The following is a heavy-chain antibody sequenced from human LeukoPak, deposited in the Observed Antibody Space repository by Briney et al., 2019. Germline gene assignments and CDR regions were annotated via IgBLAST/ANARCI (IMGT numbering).Heavy chain of an antibody. CDR1: GYTFTNYA. D-gene: IGHD4-17*01. J-gene: IGHJ4*02. Sequence: ASVKVSCKASGYTFTNYAMHWVRQAPGQRLEWMGWSNPGTGYTKYSEDFQDRVIITRDTTANTAYMELSSLTSEDTAVYYCTRGSQAGSTVQEFDYWGQGTLVTVSS. CDR2: SNPGTGYT. V-gene: IGHV1-3*02. CDR3: TRGSQAGSTVQEFDY.